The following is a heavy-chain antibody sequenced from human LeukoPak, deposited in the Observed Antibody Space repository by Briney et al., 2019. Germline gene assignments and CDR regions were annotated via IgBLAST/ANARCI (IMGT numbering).Heavy chain of an antibody. CDR2: IYYSGST. CDR1: GGSISSSSYY. CDR3: ARAVAATSPRTNWFDP. J-gene: IGHJ5*02. V-gene: IGHV4-39*01. Sequence: PSETLSLTCTVSGGSISSSSYYWGWIRQPPGKGLEWIGSIYYSGSTYYNPFLKSRVTISVDTSKNQFSLKLSSVTAADTAVYYCARAVAATSPRTNWFDPWGQGTLVTVSS. D-gene: IGHD2-15*01.